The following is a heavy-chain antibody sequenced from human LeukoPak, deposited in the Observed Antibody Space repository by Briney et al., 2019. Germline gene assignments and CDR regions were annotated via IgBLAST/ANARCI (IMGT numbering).Heavy chain of an antibody. CDR1: GGSISSGDYY. CDR2: IYYSGST. V-gene: IGHV4-30-4*08. J-gene: IGHJ4*02. Sequence: SETLSLTCTVSGGSISSGDYYCSWIRQPPGKGLEWIGYIYYSGSTYYNPSLKGRVTISVDTSKNQFSLKLSSVTAADTAVYYCARGDITVVTTADYWGQGTLVTVSS. D-gene: IGHD4-23*01. CDR3: ARGDITVVTTADY.